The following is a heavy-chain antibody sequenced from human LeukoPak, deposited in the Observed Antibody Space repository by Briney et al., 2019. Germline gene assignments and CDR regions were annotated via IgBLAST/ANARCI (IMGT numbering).Heavy chain of an antibody. Sequence: GGSLRLSCAVSGITLSNYGMSWVRQAPGKGLEWVAGISGSGVRTNYADSVKGRFTVSRDNPKNTLYLQMNSLRAEDTDVYFCAKRGVVIRVILVGFHKEANYFDSWGQGALVTVSS. J-gene: IGHJ4*02. V-gene: IGHV3-23*01. D-gene: IGHD3-22*01. CDR1: GITLSNYG. CDR2: ISGSGVRT. CDR3: AKRGVVIRVILVGFHKEANYFDS.